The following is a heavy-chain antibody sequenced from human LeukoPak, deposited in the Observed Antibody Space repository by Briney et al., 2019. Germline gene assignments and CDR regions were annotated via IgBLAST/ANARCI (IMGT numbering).Heavy chain of an antibody. CDR3: ASPYSSGNDAFDI. CDR1: GFTFSSYS. D-gene: IGHD6-19*01. CDR2: ISSSSSTI. Sequence: HPGGSLRLLCAASGFTFSSYSMNWVRQAPGKGLEWVSYISSSSSTIYYADSVKGRFTISRDNAKNSLYLQMNSLRAEDTAVYYCASPYSSGNDAFDIWGQGTMVTVSS. J-gene: IGHJ3*02. V-gene: IGHV3-48*01.